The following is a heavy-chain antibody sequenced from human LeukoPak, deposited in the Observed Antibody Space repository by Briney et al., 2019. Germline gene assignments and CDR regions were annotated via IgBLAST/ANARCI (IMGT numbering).Heavy chain of an antibody. J-gene: IGHJ4*02. CDR1: GYTFTSYG. Sequence: ASVKVSCKASGYTFTSYGISWVRQAPGQGLEWMGWISAYNGNTNYAQKLQGRATMTTDTSTSTAYMELRSLRSDDTAVYYCARVYCSGGSCYETGDYWGQGTLVTVSS. V-gene: IGHV1-18*01. D-gene: IGHD2-15*01. CDR3: ARVYCSGGSCYETGDY. CDR2: ISAYNGNT.